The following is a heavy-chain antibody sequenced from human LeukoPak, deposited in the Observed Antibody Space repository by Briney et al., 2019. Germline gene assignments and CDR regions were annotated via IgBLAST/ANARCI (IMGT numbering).Heavy chain of an antibody. J-gene: IGHJ6*03. CDR3: ASSGAYYYYYYMDV. D-gene: IGHD2-15*01. V-gene: IGHV3-21*01. Sequence: GGSLRLSCAASGFTFSRYTMNWVRQAPGKGLEWVSSISSSSSYIYYADSVKGRFTISRDNAKNSLYLQMNSLRAEDTAVYYCASSGAYYYYYYMDVWGKGTTVTDSS. CDR1: GFTFSRYT. CDR2: ISSSSSYI.